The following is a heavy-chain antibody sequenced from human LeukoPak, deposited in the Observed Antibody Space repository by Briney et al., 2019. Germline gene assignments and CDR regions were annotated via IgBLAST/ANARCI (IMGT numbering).Heavy chain of an antibody. J-gene: IGHJ4*02. V-gene: IGHV3-20*04. CDR3: AREIVVVTAMGYFDY. D-gene: IGHD2-21*02. CDR2: INWNGGDT. Sequence: PGGSLRLSCAASGFTFDDYDMSWVRQAPGKGLEWVSGINWNGGDTAYADSVKGRFTISRDNSKNTLYLQMNSLRAEDTAVYYCAREIVVVTAMGYFDYWGQGTLVTVSS. CDR1: GFTFDDYD.